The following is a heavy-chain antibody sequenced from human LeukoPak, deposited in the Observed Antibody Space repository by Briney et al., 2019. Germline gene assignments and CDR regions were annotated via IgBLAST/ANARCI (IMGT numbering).Heavy chain of an antibody. CDR3: ARGDPVNSYDILTGYPRPSYYFDY. CDR1: GGSISSGGYY. V-gene: IGHV4-30-2*01. CDR2: IYNIGST. Sequence: SETLSLTCTVSGGSISSGGYYWSWIRQPPGKGREWIGYIYNIGSTYYNPSLKSRVTISVDRSKDQFSLKLSSVTAADTAVYYCARGDPVNSYDILTGYPRPSYYFDYWGQGTLVTVSS. J-gene: IGHJ4*02. D-gene: IGHD3-9*01.